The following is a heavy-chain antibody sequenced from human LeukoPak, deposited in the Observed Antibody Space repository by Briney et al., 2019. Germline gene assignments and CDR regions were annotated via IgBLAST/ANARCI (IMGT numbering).Heavy chain of an antibody. J-gene: IGHJ3*02. CDR3: AREEDIVVVVAATSDAFDI. D-gene: IGHD2-15*01. Sequence: ASVKVSCKASGYTFTGYYMHWVRQAPGQGLEWMGWINPNSGGTNYAQKFQGRVTMTRDTSISTAYMELSRLRSDDTAVYYCAREEDIVVVVAATSDAFDIWGQGTMVTVSS. CDR2: INPNSGGT. V-gene: IGHV1-2*02. CDR1: GYTFTGYY.